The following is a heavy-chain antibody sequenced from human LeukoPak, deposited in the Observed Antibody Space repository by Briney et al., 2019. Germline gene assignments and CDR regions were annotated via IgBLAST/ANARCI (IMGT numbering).Heavy chain of an antibody. CDR1: GGSINSYY. V-gene: IGHV4-4*07. CDR3: ASFRSGRGFDY. J-gene: IGHJ4*02. Sequence: SETLSLTCTVSGGSINSYYWTWIRQPAGKGLEWIGRIYTGGSTNYNPSLESRVTMSVDTSKNQFSLKVRSVTAADTAVYYCASFRSGRGFDYWGQGTLVTVSS. CDR2: IYTGGST. D-gene: IGHD3-3*01.